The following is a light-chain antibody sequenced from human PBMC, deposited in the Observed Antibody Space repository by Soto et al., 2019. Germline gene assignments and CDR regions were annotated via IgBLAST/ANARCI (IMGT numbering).Light chain of an antibody. CDR3: QQRSNWPLIT. J-gene: IGKJ5*01. Sequence: NGLTPSPAPPAFSPGERATPSFRSSQSVSSYLAWYQQKPGQAPRLLIYDASNRATGIPARFSGSGSGTDFTLTISSLEPEDFAVYYCQQRSNWPLITFGQGTRLEI. CDR1: QSVSSY. CDR2: DAS. V-gene: IGKV3-11*01.